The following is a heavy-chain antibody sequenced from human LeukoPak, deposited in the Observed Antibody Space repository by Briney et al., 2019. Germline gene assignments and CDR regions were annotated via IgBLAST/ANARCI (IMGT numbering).Heavy chain of an antibody. V-gene: IGHV4-39*01. CDR2: IYYSGST. CDR3: SIAAVGTLIAVAGTFDY. J-gene: IGHJ4*02. D-gene: IGHD6-13*01. Sequence: ASETLSLTCTVSGGSISSSSYYWGWIRQPPGKGLEWIGSIYYSGSTYYNPSLNSRVTISVDTSKNQFSLKLSSVTAADTAVYYCSIAAVGTLIAVAGTFDYWGQGTLVTVSS. CDR1: GGSISSSSYY.